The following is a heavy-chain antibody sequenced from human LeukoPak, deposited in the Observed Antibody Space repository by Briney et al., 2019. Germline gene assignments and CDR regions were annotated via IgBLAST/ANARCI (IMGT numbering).Heavy chain of an antibody. CDR1: GVSISSGDYY. CDR2: IYYSGST. J-gene: IGHJ5*02. CDR3: ARAPGIAVAGTPEYNWFDP. V-gene: IGHV4-30-4*02. D-gene: IGHD6-19*01. Sequence: SETLSLTCTVSGVSISSGDYYWSWIRQPPGKGLEWIGYIYYSGSTYYNPSLKSRVTISVDTSKNQFSLKLSSVTAADTAVYYCARAPGIAVAGTPEYNWFDPWGQGTLVTVSS.